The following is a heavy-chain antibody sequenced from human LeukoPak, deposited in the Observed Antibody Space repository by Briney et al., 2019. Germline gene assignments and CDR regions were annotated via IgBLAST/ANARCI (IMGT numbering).Heavy chain of an antibody. CDR1: AFTHRNKQ. J-gene: IGHJ3*02. CDR3: ARGRDGDPAFDI. CDR2: IYSGGTT. D-gene: IGHD5-24*01. Sequence: GSLRRSCASFAFTHRNKQMNLVRQAPGKGLDRVSVIYSGGTTYYADSVKGRFTISRDNSKNTLYLQMNSLRAEDTAVYYCARGRDGDPAFDIWGQGTMATVSS. V-gene: IGHV3-66*01.